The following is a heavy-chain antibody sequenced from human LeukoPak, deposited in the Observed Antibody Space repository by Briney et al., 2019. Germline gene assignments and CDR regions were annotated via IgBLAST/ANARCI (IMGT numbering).Heavy chain of an antibody. CDR3: AKGYGSDSSGSEHYFEN. J-gene: IGHJ4*02. CDR2: ISYDGSNK. CDR1: GFTFSTYG. D-gene: IGHD3-22*01. V-gene: IGHV3-30*18. Sequence: GGSLRLSCAASGFTFSTYGMHWVRQAPGKGLEWVAVISYDGSNKYYAESVKGRFTISRDNSKNTLYLQMNSLRAEDTAVYYCAKGYGSDSSGSEHYFENWGQGILVTVSS.